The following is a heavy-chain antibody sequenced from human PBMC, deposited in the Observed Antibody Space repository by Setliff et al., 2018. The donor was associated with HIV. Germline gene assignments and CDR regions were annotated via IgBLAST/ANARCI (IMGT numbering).Heavy chain of an antibody. V-gene: IGHV3-21*01. CDR1: GFTFSTYT. CDR2: ISSSSSFI. CDR3: TRSHSTRDAFDI. J-gene: IGHJ3*02. Sequence: SCAASGFTFSTYTMNWVRQAPGKGLEWLSSISSSSSFIYYADSVKGRFTISRDHATSALYLQMDSLRAEDTALYYCTRSHSTRDAFDIWGQGTMVTVSS. D-gene: IGHD2-2*01.